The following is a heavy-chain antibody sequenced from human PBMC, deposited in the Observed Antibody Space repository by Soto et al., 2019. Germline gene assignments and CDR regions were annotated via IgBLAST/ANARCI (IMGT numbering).Heavy chain of an antibody. CDR3: ARVESITIFGVVRTTAGVFDY. CDR2: IYYSGST. Sequence: PSETLSLTCTVSGGSISSGGYYWSWIRQHPGKGLEWIGYIYYSGSTYYNPSLKSRVTISVDTSKNQFSLKLSSVTAADTAVYYCARVESITIFGVVRTTAGVFDYWGQGTLVTVSS. V-gene: IGHV4-31*03. D-gene: IGHD3-3*01. J-gene: IGHJ4*02. CDR1: GGSISSGGYY.